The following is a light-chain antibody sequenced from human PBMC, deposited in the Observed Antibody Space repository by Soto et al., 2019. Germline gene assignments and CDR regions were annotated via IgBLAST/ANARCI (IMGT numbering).Light chain of an antibody. CDR3: SSYTSSSTYV. CDR1: SSDVGGYNH. CDR2: DVT. J-gene: IGLJ1*01. Sequence: QSALTQPASVSGSPGQSITISCTGTSSDVGGYNHVSWYQQHPGKAPKLMIYDVTERPLGLSNPFSGSKSVNTASLTISVLKAEDEPGYYCSSYTSSSTYVFGTRTKVTVL. V-gene: IGLV2-14*01.